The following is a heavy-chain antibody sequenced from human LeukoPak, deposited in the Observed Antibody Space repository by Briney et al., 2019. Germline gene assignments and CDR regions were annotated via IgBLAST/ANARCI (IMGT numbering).Heavy chain of an antibody. CDR1: GFTVNGIY. J-gene: IGHJ4*02. CDR3: AREFYGGNSGFDY. CDR2: IYSGGST. D-gene: IGHD4-23*01. Sequence: GGSLRLSCAASGFTVNGIYMNWVRQAPGKGLEWVSVIYSGGSTYYADSVKGRFTISRDNSKNTLYLQMNSLRVEDTAVYYCAREFYGGNSGFDYWGRGTLVTVSS. V-gene: IGHV3-53*01.